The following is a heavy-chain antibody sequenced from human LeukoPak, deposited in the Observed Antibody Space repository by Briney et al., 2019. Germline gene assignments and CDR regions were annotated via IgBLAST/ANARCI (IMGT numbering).Heavy chain of an antibody. V-gene: IGHV3-7*03. CDR3: VSGGDSGY. CDR1: GFIFTNYF. J-gene: IGHJ4*02. D-gene: IGHD2-21*02. Sequence: GGSLRLSCAASGFIFTNYFMSWVRQAPGKGLEWVASIKHDGSEKYYVDSVRGRFTISRDNAKNSLFLQMNSLRADDTGVYFCVSGGDSGYWGQGTLVTVSS. CDR2: IKHDGSEK.